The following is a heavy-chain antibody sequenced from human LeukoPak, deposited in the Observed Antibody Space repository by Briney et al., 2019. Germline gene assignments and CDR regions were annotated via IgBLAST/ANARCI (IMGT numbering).Heavy chain of an antibody. CDR2: IYSGGST. D-gene: IGHD5-18*01. V-gene: IGHV3-66*01. CDR1: GFTVSSTY. CDR3: ARGQRGIQLWQQNWFDP. Sequence: GGSLRLSCAASGFTVSSTYMSWVRQAPGEGPKWVSTIYSGGSTYYADSVKGRFSISRDNSKNTLYLQMNSLRVKDTAVYYCARGQRGIQLWQQNWFDPWGQGTLVTVSS. J-gene: IGHJ5*02.